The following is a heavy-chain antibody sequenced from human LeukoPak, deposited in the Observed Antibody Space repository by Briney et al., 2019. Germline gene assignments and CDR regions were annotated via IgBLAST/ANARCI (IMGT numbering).Heavy chain of an antibody. CDR3: ARDLLWFGELGAHDY. Sequence: ASVKVSCKASGYTFTGYYMHWVRQAPGQGLEWMGWINPNSGGTNYAQKFQGRVTMTRDTSISTAYMELSRLRSDDTAVYYCARDLLWFGELGAHDYWGQGTLVTVSS. CDR2: INPNSGGT. J-gene: IGHJ4*02. CDR1: GYTFTGYY. D-gene: IGHD3-10*01. V-gene: IGHV1-2*02.